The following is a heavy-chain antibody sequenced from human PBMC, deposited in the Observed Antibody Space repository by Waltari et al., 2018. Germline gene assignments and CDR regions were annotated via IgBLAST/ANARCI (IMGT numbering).Heavy chain of an antibody. Sequence: QLQLQESGPGLVRPSETLSLTCTLSGGSITTNYNWAWIRQPPGKGLEWMGHMQYRGSTFYNPSLMSRVTISLDTSKNQFSLTLTSVDAADTAVYFCGRIAFGDDGGYFQYWGQGTLVTVSS. CDR2: MQYRGST. CDR1: GGSITTNYN. J-gene: IGHJ1*01. D-gene: IGHD4-17*01. V-gene: IGHV4-39*01. CDR3: GRIAFGDDGGYFQY.